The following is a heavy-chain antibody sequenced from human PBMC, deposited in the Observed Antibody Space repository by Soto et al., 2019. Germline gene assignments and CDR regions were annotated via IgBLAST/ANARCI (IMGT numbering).Heavy chain of an antibody. J-gene: IGHJ4*02. Sequence: GGSLRLSCAASGFTFSNYAMSWVRQAPGKGLEWVSLFSASGGSTYYADSVKGRFTISRDNSKNTLYLQMNSLRAEDTAVYYCAKVVEYYYDSSGYYKPDDYWGQGTLVTVSS. CDR3: AKVVEYYYDSSGYYKPDDY. D-gene: IGHD3-22*01. CDR2: FSASGGST. CDR1: GFTFSNYA. V-gene: IGHV3-23*01.